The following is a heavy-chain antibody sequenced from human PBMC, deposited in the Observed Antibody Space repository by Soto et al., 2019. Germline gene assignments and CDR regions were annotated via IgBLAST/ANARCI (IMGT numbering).Heavy chain of an antibody. CDR1: GYKFINYY. D-gene: IGHD3-10*01. V-gene: IGHV1-46*03. J-gene: IGHJ5*02. CDR3: ARGEGLTVFRGGWFDT. Sequence: QVQLVQSGPEVEKPGASVKVSCQASGYKFINYYMHWVRQAPGQGLEWVGMVNPNGGSTSYPQKFQGRVTMTRDTSTNTVFIELSGLTFEDTALYFCARGEGLTVFRGGWFDTWGQGSLVIVSS. CDR2: VNPNGGST.